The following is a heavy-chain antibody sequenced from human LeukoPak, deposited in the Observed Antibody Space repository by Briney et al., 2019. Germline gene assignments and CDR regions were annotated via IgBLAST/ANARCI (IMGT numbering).Heavy chain of an antibody. CDR3: ARDYQQLVFDAFDI. CDR1: GFTFSSYS. D-gene: IGHD6-13*01. CDR2: ISSSGSTI. J-gene: IGHJ3*02. Sequence: GGSLRLSCAASGFTFSSYSMKWVRQAPGKGLEWVSYISSSGSTIYYADSVKGRFTISRDNAKNSLYLQMNSLRAEDAAVYYCARDYQQLVFDAFDIWGQGTMVTVSS. V-gene: IGHV3-48*04.